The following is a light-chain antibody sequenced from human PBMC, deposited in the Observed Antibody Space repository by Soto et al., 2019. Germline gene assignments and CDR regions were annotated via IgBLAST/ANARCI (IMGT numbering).Light chain of an antibody. CDR3: SSYAGSNNPLYV. J-gene: IGLJ1*01. V-gene: IGLV2-8*01. Sequence: QSALTQPPSASGSAGQSVTVSCTGTSSDVGAFNYVSWHQQHPGKAPKVIIYEVSKRPAGVPDRFSGSKSGNTASLTVSGLQAEDEADYYCSSYAGSNNPLYVFGTGTKLTVL. CDR2: EVS. CDR1: SSDVGAFNY.